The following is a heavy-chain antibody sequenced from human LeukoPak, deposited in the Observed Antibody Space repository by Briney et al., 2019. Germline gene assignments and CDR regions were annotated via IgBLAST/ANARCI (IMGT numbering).Heavy chain of an antibody. V-gene: IGHV3-53*01. D-gene: IGHD3-22*01. CDR1: GFTVSSNY. Sequence: GGSLRLSCAASGFTVSSNYMSWVRQAPGKGLEWVSVIYSGGSTYYTDSVKGRFIISRDNSKNTLYLQMNSLRAEDAAVYYCARDGSGYYEVDYWGQGTLVTVSS. CDR3: ARDGSGYYEVDY. CDR2: IYSGGST. J-gene: IGHJ4*02.